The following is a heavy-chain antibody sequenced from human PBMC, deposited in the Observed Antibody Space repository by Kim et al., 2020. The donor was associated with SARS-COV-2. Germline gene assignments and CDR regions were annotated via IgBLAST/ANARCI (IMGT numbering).Heavy chain of an antibody. V-gene: IGHV3-21*01. J-gene: IGHJ5*02. D-gene: IGHD6-13*01. CDR2: STGNYR. Sequence: STGNYRYYADAVKGRFTISRDNAQNSLLLQINSLRAEDTAVYYCAKGAGGPWGQGNLVTVSS. CDR3: AKGAGGP.